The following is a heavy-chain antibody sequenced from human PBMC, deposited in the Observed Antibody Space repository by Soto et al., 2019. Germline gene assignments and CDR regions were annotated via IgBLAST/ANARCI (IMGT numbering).Heavy chain of an antibody. Sequence: PSETLSLTCAVSGGSISSSNWWSWVRQPPGKGLEWIGKIYHSGSTNYNPSLKSRVTISVDKSKNQSSLKLSSVTAADTAVYYCARDNNGYSSSWPLDYWGQGTLVTVSS. J-gene: IGHJ4*02. D-gene: IGHD6-13*01. CDR1: GGSISSSNW. CDR3: ARDNNGYSSSWPLDY. V-gene: IGHV4-4*02. CDR2: IYHSGST.